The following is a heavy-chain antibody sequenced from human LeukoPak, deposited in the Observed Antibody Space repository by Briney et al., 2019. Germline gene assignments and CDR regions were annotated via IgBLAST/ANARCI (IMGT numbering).Heavy chain of an antibody. CDR2: ISGSGGST. CDR3: AKVKWKLIGYFDY. CDR1: GFTFSNYD. J-gene: IGHJ4*02. D-gene: IGHD1-20*01. Sequence: PGGSLRLSCAASGFTFSNYDMNWVRQAPGKGLKWVSVISGSGGSTYYADSVRGRFTISRDNSENTMYLQMNSLRAEDTAVYFCAKVKWKLIGYFDYWGQGTLVTVSS. V-gene: IGHV3-23*01.